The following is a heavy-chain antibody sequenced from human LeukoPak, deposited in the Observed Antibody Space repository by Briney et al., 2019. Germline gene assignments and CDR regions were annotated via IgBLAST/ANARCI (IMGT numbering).Heavy chain of an antibody. J-gene: IGHJ4*02. CDR1: GFILSTYA. CDR3: ARSCSSTSCYSDY. CDR2: IGNSDGKT. Sequence: PGGSLRLSCAASGFILSTYAMNWVRQAPGKGLEWLSDIGNSDGKTYYADSVKGRFTISRDNAKNSLYLQMNSLRAEDTAVYYCARSCSSTSCYSDYWGQGTLVTVSS. D-gene: IGHD2-2*02. V-gene: IGHV3-21*01.